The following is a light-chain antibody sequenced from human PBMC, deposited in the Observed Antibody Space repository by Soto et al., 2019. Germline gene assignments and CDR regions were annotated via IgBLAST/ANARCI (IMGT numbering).Light chain of an antibody. CDR1: QSILNY. V-gene: IGKV1-17*01. Sequence: DIQMTQSPSSLSAXVGDRVTIXXRAGQSILNYLSWYQLKPGKAPRLLMYGAASLQSGVPSRFSGSGSGTEFTLTISSLQPEDFATYYCQQLNTFPITFGQGTRLEI. J-gene: IGKJ5*01. CDR2: GAA. CDR3: QQLNTFPIT.